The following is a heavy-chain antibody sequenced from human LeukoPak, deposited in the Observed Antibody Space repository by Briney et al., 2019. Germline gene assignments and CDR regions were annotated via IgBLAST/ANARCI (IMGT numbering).Heavy chain of an antibody. D-gene: IGHD6-13*01. CDR1: GFTFSSYA. CDR2: ISGSGGST. CDR3: AKGQKKRDSSSWCRSWQWLVEYYYYGMDV. V-gene: IGHV3-23*01. J-gene: IGHJ6*02. Sequence: GGSLRLSCAASGFTFSSYAMSWVRQAPGKGLEWVSAISGSGGSTYYADSVKGRFTISRDNSKNTLYLQMNSLRAEDTAVYYCAKGQKKRDSSSWCRSWQWLVEYYYYGMDVWGQGTTVTVSS.